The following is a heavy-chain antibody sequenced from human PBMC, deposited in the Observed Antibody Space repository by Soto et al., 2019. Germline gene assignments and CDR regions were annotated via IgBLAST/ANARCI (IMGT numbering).Heavy chain of an antibody. CDR3: ARVGYYYDSSGYYYFDY. D-gene: IGHD3-22*01. J-gene: IGHJ4*02. CDR1: GGTFSSYA. Sequence: SVKVSCKASGGTFSSYAISWVRQAPGQGLEWMGGIIPIFGTANYAQKFQGRVTITADESTSTAYMELSSLRSEDTAVYYCARVGYYYDSSGYYYFDYWGQGTLVTVSS. V-gene: IGHV1-69*13. CDR2: IIPIFGTA.